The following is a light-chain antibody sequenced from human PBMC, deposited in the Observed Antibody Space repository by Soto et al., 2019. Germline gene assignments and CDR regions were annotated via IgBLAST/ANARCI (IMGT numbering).Light chain of an antibody. Sequence: QSVLTQPASVSASPGQSITISCTGTSSDVGGYNYVSWYQQYPGKVPKLIIYEVSNRPSGVSSRFSGSKSGDTASLTISGLRPEDEADYYCSSYTSSSTLVFGTGTKVTVL. CDR1: SSDVGGYNY. CDR2: EVS. V-gene: IGLV2-14*01. CDR3: SSYTSSSTLV. J-gene: IGLJ1*01.